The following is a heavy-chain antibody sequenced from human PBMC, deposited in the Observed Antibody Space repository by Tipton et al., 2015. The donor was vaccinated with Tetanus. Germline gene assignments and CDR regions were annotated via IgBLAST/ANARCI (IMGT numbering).Heavy chain of an antibody. J-gene: IGHJ6*02. CDR3: ATALESPYGPGSYFYGWDV. CDR1: GFTFSNYK. Sequence: SLRLSCEVSGFTFSNYKMNWVRQALGKGLEWISSISSTSSYIDYADSVKGRFTISRDNAKNLVFLQMSSLRAEDTAVYYCATALESPYGPGSYFYGWDVWGLGTTVTVS. D-gene: IGHD3-10*01. CDR2: ISSTSSYI. V-gene: IGHV3-21*04.